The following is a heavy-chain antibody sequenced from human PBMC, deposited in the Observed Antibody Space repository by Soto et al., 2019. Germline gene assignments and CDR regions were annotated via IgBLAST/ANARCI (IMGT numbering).Heavy chain of an antibody. V-gene: IGHV4-31*03. D-gene: IGHD5-12*01. CDR3: ARSLEDIVETGVYYYYMDV. J-gene: IGHJ6*03. CDR2: IYYSGST. CDR1: GGSISSGGYY. Sequence: SETLSLTCTVSGGSISSGGYYWSWIRQHPGKGLEWIGYIYYSGSTYYNPSLKSRVTISVDTSKNQFSLKLSSVTAADTAVYYCARSLEDIVETGVYYYYMDVWGKGTTVTVSS.